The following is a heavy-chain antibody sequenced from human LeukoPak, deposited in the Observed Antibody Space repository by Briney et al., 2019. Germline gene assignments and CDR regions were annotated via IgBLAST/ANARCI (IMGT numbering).Heavy chain of an antibody. CDR1: GYTLTELS. D-gene: IGHD1-26*01. Sequence: ASVKVSCKVSGYTLTELSMHWVRQAPGKGLEWMGGFDPEDGETIYAQKFQGRVTMTEDTSTDTAYMELCSLRSEDTAVYYCATFQEGGRCAFDIWGQGTMVTVSS. J-gene: IGHJ3*02. V-gene: IGHV1-24*01. CDR2: FDPEDGET. CDR3: ATFQEGGRCAFDI.